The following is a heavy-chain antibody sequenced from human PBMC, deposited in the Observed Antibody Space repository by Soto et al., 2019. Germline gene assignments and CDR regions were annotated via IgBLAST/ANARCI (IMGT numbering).Heavy chain of an antibody. J-gene: IGHJ4*02. Sequence: QVQLLQSGAEVKKPGASVRVSCKASGYSFTRFGISWVRQAPGQGLEWVGRISTYNGNTKYAQKLEGSGPVSTDTSTSAAYMELRSPRSDDTAVYYCARDPPYRTSPQVFDYWGQGTLLTFSS. D-gene: IGHD3-16*02. V-gene: IGHV1-18*01. CDR1: GYSFTRFG. CDR3: ARDPPYRTSPQVFDY. CDR2: ISTYNGNT.